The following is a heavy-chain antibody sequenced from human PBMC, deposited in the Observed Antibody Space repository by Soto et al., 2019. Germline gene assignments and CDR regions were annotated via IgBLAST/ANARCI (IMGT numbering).Heavy chain of an antibody. V-gene: IGHV3-23*01. CDR3: AKCARSSSWYGGEPERLFDP. Sequence: EVQLLESGGGLVQPGGSLRLSCAASGFTFSSYAMSWVRQAPGKGLEWVSAISGSGGSTYYADSVKGRFTISGDNSKNTLYLQMNSLRAEDTAVYYCAKCARSSSWYGGEPERLFDPWGQGTLVTVSS. D-gene: IGHD6-13*01. CDR2: ISGSGGST. J-gene: IGHJ5*02. CDR1: GFTFSSYA.